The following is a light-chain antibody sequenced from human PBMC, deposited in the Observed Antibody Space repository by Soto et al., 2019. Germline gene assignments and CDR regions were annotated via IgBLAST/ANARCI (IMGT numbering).Light chain of an antibody. CDR1: QSVSSSA. CDR2: GAS. J-gene: IGKJ1*01. V-gene: IGKV3-20*01. CDR3: QYYGTSPQT. Sequence: EIVLTQSPGTLCLSPGERPTLSCRASQSVSSSALAWYQQKPGQAPRRLIYGASSRATGIPDRSSGSGSGTDFTLTISRLEPEDFAVYYCQYYGTSPQTFGQGTKVDIK.